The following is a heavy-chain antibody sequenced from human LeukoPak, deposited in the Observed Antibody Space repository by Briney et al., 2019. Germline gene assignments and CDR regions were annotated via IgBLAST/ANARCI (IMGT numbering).Heavy chain of an antibody. Sequence: GGSLRLSCAASGFTFSSYGMHWVRQAPGKGLEWVAVIWNDGSNNYYADSVKGRFTISRDNAKNTLYLQMNSLRPEDTDVYYCASSMAYNCLDYWGQGTLVTVSS. CDR2: IWNDGSNN. D-gene: IGHD5-24*01. CDR3: ASSMAYNCLDY. V-gene: IGHV3-33*08. CDR1: GFTFSSYG. J-gene: IGHJ4*02.